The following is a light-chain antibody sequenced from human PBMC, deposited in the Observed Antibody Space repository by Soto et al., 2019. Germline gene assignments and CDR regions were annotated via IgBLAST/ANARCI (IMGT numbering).Light chain of an antibody. Sequence: DIQMTQSPSSLSASVGDRVTITCRASQSISMYLNWYQQKPGKAPKLLIYAASSLQSGVPSRFSGSGSGTDFTLTISSLQPEDFAVYYCQQYNNWPITFGQGTRLEI. CDR3: QQYNNWPIT. J-gene: IGKJ5*01. CDR1: QSISMY. CDR2: AAS. V-gene: IGKV1-39*01.